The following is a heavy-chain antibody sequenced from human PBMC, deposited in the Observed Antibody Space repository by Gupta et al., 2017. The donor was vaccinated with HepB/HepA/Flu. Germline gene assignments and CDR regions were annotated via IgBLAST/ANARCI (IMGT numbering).Heavy chain of an antibody. J-gene: IGHJ4*02. CDR1: GFTFSSYA. V-gene: IGHV3-23*01. Sequence: EVQLLESGGGLVQPGGSLRLSCAASGFTFSSYAMSWVRQAPGKGLEWVSAISGSGGSTYYADSVKGRFTISRDNSKNTLYLQMNSLRAEDTAVYYCAKAYCGGDCYPAGIDYWGQGTLVTVSS. CDR2: ISGSGGST. D-gene: IGHD2-21*01. CDR3: AKAYCGGDCYPAGIDY.